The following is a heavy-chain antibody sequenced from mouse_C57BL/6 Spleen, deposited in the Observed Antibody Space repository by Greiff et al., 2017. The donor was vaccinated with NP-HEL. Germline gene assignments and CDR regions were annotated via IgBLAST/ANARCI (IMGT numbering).Heavy chain of an antibody. V-gene: IGHV1-55*01. D-gene: IGHD4-1*01. CDR3: ARKINWDWYFDV. CDR2: IYPGSGST. Sequence: QVHLQQPGAELVKPGASVKMSCKASGYTFTSYWITWVKQRPGQGLEWIGDIYPGSGSTNYNEKFKSKATLTVDTSSSTAYMQLSSLTSEDSAVYYCARKINWDWYFDVWGTGTTVTVSS. CDR1: GYTFTSYW. J-gene: IGHJ1*03.